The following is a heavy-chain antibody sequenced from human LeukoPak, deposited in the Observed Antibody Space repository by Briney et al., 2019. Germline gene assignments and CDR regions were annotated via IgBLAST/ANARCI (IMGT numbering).Heavy chain of an antibody. J-gene: IGHJ4*02. D-gene: IGHD3/OR15-3a*01. CDR3: AREQVPLGTGIDY. CDR2: ISGYSGIT. V-gene: IGHV1-18*01. Sequence: ASVKVSCKASGYTFPNFGISWVRQAPGQGLEWMGWISGYSGITNYAQKLQGRVTMTTDTSTSTAYMDLGSLRSDDTAVYYCAREQVPLGTGIDYWGQGTLVTVSS. CDR1: GYTFPNFG.